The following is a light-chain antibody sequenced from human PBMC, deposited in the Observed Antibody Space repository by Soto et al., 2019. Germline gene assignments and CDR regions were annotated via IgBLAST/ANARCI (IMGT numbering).Light chain of an antibody. Sequence: DMQMTQSASSLSASVGAGVTITCRASQAIRNDLAWYQQKPGKAPKLLIYAASSLQSGVPSRFSGSGSGTDFTLTFSSLQPEDFATYYCQQSYSTPITFGQGTRLEIK. CDR3: QQSYSTPIT. V-gene: IGKV1-39*01. CDR2: AAS. CDR1: QAIRND. J-gene: IGKJ5*01.